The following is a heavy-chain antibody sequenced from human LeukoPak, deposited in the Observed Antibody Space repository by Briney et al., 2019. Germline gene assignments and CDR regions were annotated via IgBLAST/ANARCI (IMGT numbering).Heavy chain of an antibody. CDR2: INHSGST. J-gene: IGHJ4*02. CDR3: ARRVSGGSGSYYVG. V-gene: IGHV4-34*01. Sequence: SETLSLTCAVYGGSFSGYYWSWIRQPPGKGLEWIGEINHSGSTNYNPPLKSRGTTSVDTSKNQFSLKLSSVTAADTAVYYCARRVSGGSGSYYVGWGQGTLVTVSS. CDR1: GGSFSGYY. D-gene: IGHD3-10*01.